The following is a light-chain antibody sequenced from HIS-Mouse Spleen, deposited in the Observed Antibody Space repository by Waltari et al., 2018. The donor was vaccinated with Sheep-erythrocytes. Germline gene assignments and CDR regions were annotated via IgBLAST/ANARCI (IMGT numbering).Light chain of an antibody. CDR3: CSYAGSSTFHVV. Sequence: QSALTQPASVSGSPGQSITISCPGTSSDVGSYNLVSWYQQHPGKAPKLMIYEGSKRPSGVSNRFSGSKSGNTASLTISGLQAEDEADYYCCSYAGSSTFHVVFGGGTK. J-gene: IGLJ2*01. CDR2: EGS. CDR1: SSDVGSYNL. V-gene: IGLV2-23*03.